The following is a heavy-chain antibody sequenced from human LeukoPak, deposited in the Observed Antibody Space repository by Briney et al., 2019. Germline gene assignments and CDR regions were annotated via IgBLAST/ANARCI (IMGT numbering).Heavy chain of an antibody. CDR3: ARGYSLGGDFDY. CDR2: IIPIFGTA. CDR1: GGTFSSYA. Sequence: SVKVSCKASGGTFSSYAISWVRQAPGQGLEWMGGIIPIFGTANYAQKFQDRVTITTDESTSTAYMELSSLRSEDTAVYYCARGYSLGGDFDYWGQGTLVTVSS. D-gene: IGHD6-13*01. V-gene: IGHV1-69*05. J-gene: IGHJ4*02.